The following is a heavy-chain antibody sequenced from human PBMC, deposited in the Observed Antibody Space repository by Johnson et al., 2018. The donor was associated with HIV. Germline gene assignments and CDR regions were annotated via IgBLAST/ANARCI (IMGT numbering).Heavy chain of an antibody. V-gene: IGHV3-30*03. Sequence: QVQLVESGGGVVRPGGSLRLSCAASGFTYDDYGMSWVRQAPGKGLEWVAVILYRGSNKYYADSVKGRFTISRDNYKNTLYLQMNSLRVEDTALDFCATVWRNEGRHSFDVWGRGTRVTVSS. CDR3: ATVWRNEGRHSFDV. CDR2: ILYRGSNK. CDR1: GFTYDDYG. J-gene: IGHJ3*01. D-gene: IGHD1-1*01.